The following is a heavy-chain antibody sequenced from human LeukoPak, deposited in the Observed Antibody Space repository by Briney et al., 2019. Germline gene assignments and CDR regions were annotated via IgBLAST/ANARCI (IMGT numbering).Heavy chain of an antibody. Sequence: GGSLRLSCAASGFTFSIYWMHWVRHAPGKGLVWVSRINSDGSSTSYADSEKGRFTISRDNAKNTLYLQMNSLRAEDTSVYYCARDEDWSGYYGAFDIWGQGTMVTVSS. CDR2: INSDGSST. D-gene: IGHD3-3*01. CDR3: ARDEDWSGYYGAFDI. CDR1: GFTFSIYW. J-gene: IGHJ3*02. V-gene: IGHV3-74*01.